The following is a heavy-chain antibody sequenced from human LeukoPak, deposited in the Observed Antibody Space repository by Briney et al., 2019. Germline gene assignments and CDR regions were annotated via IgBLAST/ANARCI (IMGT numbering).Heavy chain of an antibody. CDR3: ARHHPEQLPVDY. V-gene: IGHV3-7*01. D-gene: IGHD4-23*01. J-gene: IGHJ4*02. Sequence: GRSLRLSCAASGFTLSRYWMSWVRQAPGKALEWVANIKEDGSEKYYVDSVKGRFTISRDNAKSSLWLQMNSLRAEDTAVYYCARHHPEQLPVDYWGQGTLVTVSS. CDR1: GFTLSRYW. CDR2: IKEDGSEK.